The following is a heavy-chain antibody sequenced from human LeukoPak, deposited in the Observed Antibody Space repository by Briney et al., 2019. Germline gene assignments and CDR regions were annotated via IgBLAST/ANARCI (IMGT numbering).Heavy chain of an antibody. Sequence: GGSLRLSCAASGFTFSSYAMHWVRQAPGKGLEWVAVISYDGSNKYYADSVKGRFTISRDNSKNTLYLQMNSLRAEDTAVYYCARDSGGGAFDIWGQGTMVTVSS. CDR2: ISYDGSNK. CDR1: GFTFSSYA. J-gene: IGHJ3*02. D-gene: IGHD3-10*01. CDR3: ARDSGGGAFDI. V-gene: IGHV3-30-3*01.